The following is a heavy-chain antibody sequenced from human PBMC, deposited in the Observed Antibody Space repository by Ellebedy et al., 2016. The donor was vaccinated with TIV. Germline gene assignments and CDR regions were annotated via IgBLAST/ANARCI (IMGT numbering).Heavy chain of an antibody. CDR3: GIAARLLY. CDR2: IRSKAYGGTT. V-gene: IGHV3-49*03. D-gene: IGHD6-6*01. J-gene: IGHJ4*02. Sequence: GESLKISCTASGFTFGDYAMSWFRQAPGKGLEWVGFIRSKAYGGTTEYAASVKGRFTILRDDSKSIAYLQMNSLKTEDTAVYYCGIAARLLYWGQGTLVTVSS. CDR1: GFTFGDYA.